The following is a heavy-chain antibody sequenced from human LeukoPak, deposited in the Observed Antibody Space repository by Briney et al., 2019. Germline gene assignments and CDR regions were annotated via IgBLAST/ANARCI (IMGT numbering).Heavy chain of an antibody. Sequence: GGSLRLSCAASGFTFSSYAMLWVRQAPGKGLEWVAVISYDGSNKYYADSVKGRFTISRDNSKNTLYLQMNSLRAEDTAVYYCAREDSSGYYSLGYWGQGTLVTVSS. CDR2: ISYDGSNK. CDR3: AREDSSGYYSLGY. CDR1: GFTFSSYA. V-gene: IGHV3-30-3*01. J-gene: IGHJ4*02. D-gene: IGHD3-22*01.